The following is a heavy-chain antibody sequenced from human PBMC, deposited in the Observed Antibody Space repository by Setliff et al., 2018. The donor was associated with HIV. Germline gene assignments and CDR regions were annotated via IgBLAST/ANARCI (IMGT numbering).Heavy chain of an antibody. D-gene: IGHD1-26*01. CDR3: ARTRAPYFFDF. CDR1: GGSISSHY. CDR2: VSSIGNT. J-gene: IGHJ4*02. V-gene: IGHV4-4*08. Sequence: LSLTCTVSGGSISSHYWSWIRQSPRTRLEWIGYVSSIGNTNYNPSLKSRVTISVDTSKNQFSLQLNSVTAADTAVYFCARTRAPYFFDFWGQEAQVTVSS.